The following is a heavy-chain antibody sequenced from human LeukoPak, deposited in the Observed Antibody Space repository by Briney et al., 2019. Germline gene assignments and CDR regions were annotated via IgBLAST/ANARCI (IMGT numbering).Heavy chain of an antibody. V-gene: IGHV3-7*01. D-gene: IGHD3-22*01. Sequence: GGSLRLSCAASGFTFSSYWMSWVRQAPGKGLEWVANIKQDGSEKYYVDSVKGRFTISRDNAKNSLYLQMNSLRAEDTAVYYCARVWAAYYYDSSGYKYFDYWGQGTLVTVSS. CDR3: ARVWAAYYYDSSGYKYFDY. J-gene: IGHJ4*02. CDR2: IKQDGSEK. CDR1: GFTFSSYW.